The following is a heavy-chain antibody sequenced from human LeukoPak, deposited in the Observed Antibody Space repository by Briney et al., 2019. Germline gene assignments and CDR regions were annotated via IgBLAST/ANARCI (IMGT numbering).Heavy chain of an antibody. CDR2: ISGSGGST. Sequence: GGSLRLSCAASGFTFSSYAMSWVRQAPGKGLEWVSAISGSGGSTYYADSVKGRFTISRDNSKNTLYLQMNSLRAEDTAVYYCAKDPEVRGVIISTFDYWGQGTLATVSS. CDR3: AKDPEVRGVIISTFDY. CDR1: GFTFSSYA. V-gene: IGHV3-23*01. J-gene: IGHJ4*02. D-gene: IGHD3-10*01.